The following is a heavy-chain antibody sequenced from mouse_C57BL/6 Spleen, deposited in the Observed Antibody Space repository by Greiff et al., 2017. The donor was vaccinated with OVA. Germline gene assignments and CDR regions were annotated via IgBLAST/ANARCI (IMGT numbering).Heavy chain of an antibody. CDR2: IYPRDGST. CDR3: ERMGLTGKGVYYFDY. CDR1: GYTFTSYD. V-gene: IGHV1-85*01. D-gene: IGHD4-1*01. J-gene: IGHJ2*01. Sequence: VQLQQSGPELVKPGASVKLSCKASGYTFTSYDINWVKQRPGQGLEWIGWIYPRDGSTKYNEKFKGKATLTVDTSSSTAYMELHSLTSEDSAVYFCERMGLTGKGVYYFDYWGQGTTLTVSS.